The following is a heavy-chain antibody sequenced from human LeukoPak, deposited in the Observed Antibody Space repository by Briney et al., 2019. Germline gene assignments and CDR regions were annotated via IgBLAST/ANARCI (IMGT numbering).Heavy chain of an antibody. J-gene: IGHJ5*02. Sequence: SETLSLTCTVSGGSISSSYWSWIRQPPGKGLEWIGNIYYSGSTNYNASLKSRVTISIDMSKNQFSLKLSSVTAADTAVYYCARRGVVLPNFFDPWGQGTLVTVSS. V-gene: IGHV4-59*08. CDR1: GGSISSSY. CDR2: IYYSGST. CDR3: ARRGVVLPNFFDP. D-gene: IGHD2-15*01.